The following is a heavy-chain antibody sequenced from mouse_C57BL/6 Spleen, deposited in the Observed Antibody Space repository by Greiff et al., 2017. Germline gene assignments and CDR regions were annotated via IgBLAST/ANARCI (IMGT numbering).Heavy chain of an antibody. D-gene: IGHD1-1*01. Sequence: EVQVVESGGGLVKPGGSLKLSCAASGFTFSDYGMHWVRQAPEKGLEWVAYISSGSSTIYYADTVKGRFTISRDNAKNTLFLQMTSLRSEDTAMDYYGRITVIKDAMDYWGQETSVTVSS. V-gene: IGHV5-17*01. CDR2: ISSGSSTI. J-gene: IGHJ4*01. CDR1: GFTFSDYG. CDR3: GRITVIKDAMDY.